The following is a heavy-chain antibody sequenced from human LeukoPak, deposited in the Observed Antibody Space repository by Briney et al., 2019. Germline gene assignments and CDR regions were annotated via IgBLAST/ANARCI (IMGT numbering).Heavy chain of an antibody. CDR1: GYTFTMYS. CDR3: ARDLNYVTLGYNILADVGYYFDY. CDR2: ISPRNGNT. Sequence: ASVKVSCKTSGYTFTMYSVSWVRQAPGRGLQWLGWISPRNGNTAYAQDLQGRVTMTTDTSTTTAYLELRSLRSDDTAIYYCARDLNYVTLGYNILADVGYYFDYWGQGSLVTVSS. J-gene: IGHJ4*02. D-gene: IGHD3-9*01. V-gene: IGHV1-18*01.